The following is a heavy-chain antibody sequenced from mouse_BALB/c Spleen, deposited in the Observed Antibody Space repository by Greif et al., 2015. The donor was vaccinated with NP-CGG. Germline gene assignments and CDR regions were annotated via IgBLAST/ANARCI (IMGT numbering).Heavy chain of an antibody. D-gene: IGHD1-1*01. Sequence: EVQLQQSGPELVKPGASVKMSCKASGYTFTSYVMHWVKQRPGQGLEWIGYINPYNDGTKYNEKFKGKATLTSDKSSSTAYMELSSLTSEDSAVYYCARDYYGSSYYFDYRGQGTTLTVSS. CDR2: INPYNDGT. CDR1: GYTFTSYV. V-gene: IGHV1-14*01. CDR3: ARDYYGSSYYFDY. J-gene: IGHJ2*01.